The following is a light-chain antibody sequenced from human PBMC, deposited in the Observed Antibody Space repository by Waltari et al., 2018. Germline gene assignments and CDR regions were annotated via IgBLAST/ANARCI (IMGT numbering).Light chain of an antibody. V-gene: IGKV1-5*03. Sequence: DTQMTQSPATLSAFVGDRVTISCRGSRNVSPWLAWHQQKPGKAPKLLIYQTSILESGVPSRFSGSGSGTEFTLTINSLQPEDFATYYCLQYNGEPRTFGQGTKVEV. CDR3: LQYNGEPRT. CDR1: RNVSPW. J-gene: IGKJ1*01. CDR2: QTS.